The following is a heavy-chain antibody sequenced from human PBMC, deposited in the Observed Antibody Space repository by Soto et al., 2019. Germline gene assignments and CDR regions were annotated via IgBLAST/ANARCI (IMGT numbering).Heavy chain of an antibody. CDR2: INHSGST. CDR1: GGSFSGYY. Sequence: QVQLQQWGAGLLKPSETLSLTCAVYGGSFSGYYWSWIRQPPGKGLEWIGEINHSGSTNYNPSLKSRVTISVDTSKNQFSLKLSSVTAADTAVYYCANEDKRWLQPYFDYWGQGTLVTVSS. D-gene: IGHD5-12*01. J-gene: IGHJ4*02. CDR3: ANEDKRWLQPYFDY. V-gene: IGHV4-34*01.